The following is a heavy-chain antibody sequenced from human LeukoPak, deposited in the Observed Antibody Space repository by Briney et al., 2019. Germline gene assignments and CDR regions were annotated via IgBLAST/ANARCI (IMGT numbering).Heavy chain of an antibody. D-gene: IGHD6-13*01. CDR1: GVSISSGGYS. J-gene: IGHJ5*02. V-gene: IGHV4-30-2*01. Sequence: PSQTLSLTCAVSGVSISSGGYSWSWLRQPPGKGLEWIGYIYHSGSTYYNPSLKSRVTISVDRSKNQFSLKLSSVTAADTAVYYCASSGSSRFRGWFDPWGQGTLVTVSS. CDR3: ASSGSSRFRGWFDP. CDR2: IYHSGST.